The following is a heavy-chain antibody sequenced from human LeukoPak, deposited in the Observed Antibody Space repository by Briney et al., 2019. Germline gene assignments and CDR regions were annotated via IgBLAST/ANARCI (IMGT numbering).Heavy chain of an antibody. CDR1: GFTFSRYG. J-gene: IGHJ4*02. V-gene: IGHV3-23*01. CDR3: AKLNGYYDSSGYLGY. Sequence: GGSLRLSCAASGFTFSRYGMHWVRQAPGKGLEWVSAISGSGGSTYYADSVKGRFTISRDNSKNTLYLQMNSLRAEDTAVYYCAKLNGYYDSSGYLGYWGQGTLVTVSS. CDR2: ISGSGGST. D-gene: IGHD3-22*01.